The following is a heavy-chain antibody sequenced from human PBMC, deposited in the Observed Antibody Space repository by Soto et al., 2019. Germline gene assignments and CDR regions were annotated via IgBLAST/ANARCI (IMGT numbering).Heavy chain of an antibody. CDR1: GGSISSYY. D-gene: IGHD3-9*01. CDR3: ARGGSLDILPDYYYYYMDV. V-gene: IGHV4-59*01. CDR2: IYYSGST. Sequence: SETLSLTCTVSGGSISSYYWSWIRQPPGKGLEWIGYIYYSGSTNYNPSLKSRVTISVDKSKNQFSLKLSSVTAADTAVDYCARGGSLDILPDYYYYYMDVWGKGTTVTVSS. J-gene: IGHJ6*03.